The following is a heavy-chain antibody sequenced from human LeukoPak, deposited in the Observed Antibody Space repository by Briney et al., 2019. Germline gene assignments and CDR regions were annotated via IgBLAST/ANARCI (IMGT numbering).Heavy chain of an antibody. J-gene: IGHJ6*02. V-gene: IGHV3-11*04. D-gene: IGHD3-22*01. CDR1: GFTFSDYY. CDR2: ISSSGSTI. Sequence: GGSLRLSCAASGFTFSDYYMDWVRQAPGKGLEWVSYISSSGSTIYYADSVKGRFTISRDNAKNSLYLQMNSLRAEDTAVYYCASLSGSRRYGMDVWGQGTTVTVSS. CDR3: ASLSGSRRYGMDV.